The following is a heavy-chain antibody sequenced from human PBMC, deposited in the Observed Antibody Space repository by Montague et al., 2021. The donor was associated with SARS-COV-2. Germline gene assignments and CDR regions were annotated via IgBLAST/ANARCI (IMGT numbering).Heavy chain of an antibody. Sequence: SETLSLTCTVSAGSINNHYWSWIRQTPGKELEWIAYVYFSGTASYNPSLKSRVTISVDTSRNQFSLQLTYVTAADTAVYYCARRPSSGWSFDYWGQGTQVSVSS. J-gene: IGHJ4*02. V-gene: IGHV4-59*08. D-gene: IGHD6-19*01. CDR3: ARRPSSGWSFDY. CDR2: VYFSGTA. CDR1: AGSINNHY.